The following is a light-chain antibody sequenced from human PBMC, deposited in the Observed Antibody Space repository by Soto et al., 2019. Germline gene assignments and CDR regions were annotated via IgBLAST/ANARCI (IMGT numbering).Light chain of an antibody. J-gene: IGKJ1*01. CDR1: QGISNY. V-gene: IGKV1-27*01. Sequence: DIQMTQSPSSLSASVGDRVTITCRASQGISNYLAWYQQKPGKVPKLLIYAASTLQSGVPSRFSGSGSGTDFTLTISSLQHEDVANDYCQKYNRAPWTCGQGTKVEIK. CDR3: QKYNRAPWT. CDR2: AAS.